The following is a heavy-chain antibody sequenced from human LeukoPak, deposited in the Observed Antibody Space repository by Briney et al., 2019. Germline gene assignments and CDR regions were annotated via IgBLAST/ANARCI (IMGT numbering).Heavy chain of an antibody. CDR2: IYPVDSDT. J-gene: IGHJ3*02. CDR1: GYSFATFW. CDR3: AKTNYYETSGWASGLSPFDM. Sequence: GESLKISCKGSGYSFATFWIAWVRQVPGKGLEWIGVIYPVDSDTRYSPSFQGQVTISVDKSTSTAYLQWSSLKASDTAMYYCAKTNYYETSGWASGLSPFDMWGRGTMVTVFS. D-gene: IGHD3-22*01. V-gene: IGHV5-51*01.